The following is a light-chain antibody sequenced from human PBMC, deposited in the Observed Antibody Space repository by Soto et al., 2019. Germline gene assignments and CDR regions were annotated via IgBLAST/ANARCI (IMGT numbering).Light chain of an antibody. CDR3: SSYTSSNTLEV. V-gene: IGLV2-14*01. J-gene: IGLJ1*01. CDR2: EVS. CDR1: SSDVGGYSY. Sequence: QSALTQPRSVSGSPGHSVTISCTGTSSDVGGYSYVSWYQHHPLRAPKLLMFEVSYRPSGVSNRFSGSKSGNTASLTISGLQAEDEADYYCSSYTSSNTLEVFGSGTKVTV.